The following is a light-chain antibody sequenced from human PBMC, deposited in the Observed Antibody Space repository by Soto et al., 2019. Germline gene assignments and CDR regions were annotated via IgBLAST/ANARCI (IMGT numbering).Light chain of an antibody. CDR1: TSNIGAGYD. J-gene: IGLJ1*01. V-gene: IGLV1-40*01. Sequence: SVLTQPPSVSGALGQRVTISCTGITSNIGAGYDVHWYQLLPGRAPKLLIYGNTNRPSGVPDRFSGSKSATSASLAITGLQAQDEAIYYCQSYDNTLSGLMYVFAEGTKVTVL. CDR2: GNT. CDR3: QSYDNTLSGLMYV.